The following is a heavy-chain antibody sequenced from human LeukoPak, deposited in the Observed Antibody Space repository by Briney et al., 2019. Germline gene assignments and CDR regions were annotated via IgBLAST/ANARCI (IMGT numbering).Heavy chain of an antibody. CDR3: AKSSGFGEFEAFDI. CDR1: GFTFSSYG. CDR2: ISGSGGST. V-gene: IGHV3-23*01. D-gene: IGHD3-10*01. Sequence: GGTLRLSCAASGFTFSSYGMSWVRQAPGKGLEWVSGISGSGGSTYYADSVKGRFTISRDNSKNTLYLQMNSLRAEDTAVYYCAKSSGFGEFEAFDIWGQGTMVTVSS. J-gene: IGHJ3*02.